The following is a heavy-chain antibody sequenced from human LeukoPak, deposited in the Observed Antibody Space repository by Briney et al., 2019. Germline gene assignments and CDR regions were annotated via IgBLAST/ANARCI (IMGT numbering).Heavy chain of an antibody. CDR2: IYYSGST. D-gene: IGHD6-19*01. CDR1: GGSISSSSYY. J-gene: IGHJ4*02. CDR3: ARDLSSSGWYPPLDY. Sequence: SETLSLTCTVSGGSISSSSYYWGWIRQPPGKGLEWIGSIYYSGSTYYNPSLKSRVTISVDTSKNQFSLKLSSVTAADTAVYYCARDLSSSGWYPPLDYWGRGTLVTVSS. V-gene: IGHV4-39*07.